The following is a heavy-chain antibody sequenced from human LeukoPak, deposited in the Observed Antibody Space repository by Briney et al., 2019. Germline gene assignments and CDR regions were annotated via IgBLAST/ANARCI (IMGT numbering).Heavy chain of an antibody. CDR1: GGSISSGGYY. D-gene: IGHD6-6*01. CDR3: ARSRGFYSSSFFDY. J-gene: IGHJ4*02. CDR2: IYYSGST. Sequence: SQTLSLTCTVSGGSISSGGYYWSWIRQHPGKGLEWIGYIYYSGSTYYNPSLKSRVTISVDTSKNQFSLKLRSVTAADTAVYYCARSRGFYSSSFFDYWGQGTLVTVSS. V-gene: IGHV4-31*03.